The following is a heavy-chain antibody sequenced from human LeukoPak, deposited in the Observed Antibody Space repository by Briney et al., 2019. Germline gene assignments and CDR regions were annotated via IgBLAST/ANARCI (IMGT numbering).Heavy chain of an antibody. D-gene: IGHD3-22*01. CDR3: ARATMSGY. J-gene: IGHJ4*02. CDR2: ISSSSSYI. V-gene: IGHV3-21*01. CDR1: GFTFSSYS. Sequence: GGSLRLSCAASGFTFSSYSMNWVRQAPGKGLEWVSSISSSSSYINYADSVKGRFTISRDNAKNSLCLQMNSLRAEDTAVYYCARATMSGYWGQGTLVTVSS.